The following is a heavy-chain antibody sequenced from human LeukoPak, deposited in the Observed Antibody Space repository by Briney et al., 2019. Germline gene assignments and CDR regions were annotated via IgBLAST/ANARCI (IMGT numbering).Heavy chain of an antibody. V-gene: IGHV4-59*01. Sequence: SETLSLTCTVSGVSISSYYWTWIRQPPGEGLEWIGYIYYSGSTNYNPSLKSRVTISVDPSKNQFSLKLSSVTAADTAVYYCARALQPGVSDFHIWGQGTMVTVSS. CDR1: GVSISSYY. J-gene: IGHJ3*02. CDR3: ARALQPGVSDFHI. CDR2: IYYSGST. D-gene: IGHD6-13*01.